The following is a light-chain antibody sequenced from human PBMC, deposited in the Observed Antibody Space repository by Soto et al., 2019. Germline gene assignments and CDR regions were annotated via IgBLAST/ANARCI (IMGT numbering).Light chain of an antibody. CDR1: QSVSGGF. CDR2: GSS. V-gene: IGKV3-20*01. CDR3: QQYGTSSGFT. Sequence: EVVLTQSPGPLSLSAGERATLSCRVSQSVSGGFLAWYQQKPGQAPRLLIDGSSSRATGIPERFCGSGSGTDSTLTISRLELEDVAVYYCQQYGTSSGFTCGPETKVDI. J-gene: IGKJ3*01.